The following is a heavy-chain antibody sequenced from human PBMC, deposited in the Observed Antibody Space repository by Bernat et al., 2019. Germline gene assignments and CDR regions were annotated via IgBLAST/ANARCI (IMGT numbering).Heavy chain of an antibody. CDR2: INHSGST. Sequence: QVQLQQWGAGLLKPSETLSLTCAVYGGSFSGYYWSWIRQPPGKGLEWIGEINHSGSTNCNPSLKSRVTISVDTSKNQFSLKLSSVTAADTAVYYCARGPTGPDYYYGMDVWGQGTTVTVSS. CDR3: ARGPTGPDYYYGMDV. V-gene: IGHV4-34*01. CDR1: GGSFSGYY. J-gene: IGHJ6*02.